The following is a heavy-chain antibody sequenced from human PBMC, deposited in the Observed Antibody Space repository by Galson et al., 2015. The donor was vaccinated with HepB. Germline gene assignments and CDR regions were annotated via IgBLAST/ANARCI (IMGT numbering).Heavy chain of an antibody. CDR1: GFTFSRYW. D-gene: IGHD2-2*01. CDR3: ARGLVVPAAISNGMDV. V-gene: IGHV3-7*01. J-gene: IGHJ6*02. CDR2: INPDGRTK. Sequence: SLRLSCAASGFTFSRYWMSWVRQAPGKGLEWVANINPDGRTKYYVDSVKGRFTISRDNSKNTLYLQMNSLRAEDTAVYYCARGLVVPAAISNGMDVWGQGTTVTVSS.